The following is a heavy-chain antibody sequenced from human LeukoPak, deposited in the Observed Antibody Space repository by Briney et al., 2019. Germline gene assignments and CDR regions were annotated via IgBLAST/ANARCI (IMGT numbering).Heavy chain of an antibody. V-gene: IGHV3-43*01. CDR2: LTWNADRT. Sequence: GGSLRLSCAASGFTFDDYTMYWVRQPPGKGLEWVSLLTWNADRTYYADSVKGRFTISRDNSKNSLYLQMNSLKIEDTALYYCARDIAVAATGGAFDYWSQGTLVTVSS. J-gene: IGHJ4*02. CDR1: GFTFDDYT. CDR3: ARDIAVAATGGAFDY. D-gene: IGHD2-15*01.